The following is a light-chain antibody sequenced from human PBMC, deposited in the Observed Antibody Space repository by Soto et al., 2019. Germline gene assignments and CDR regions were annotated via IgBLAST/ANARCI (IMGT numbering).Light chain of an antibody. J-gene: IGLJ3*02. CDR3: AAWYDSRSGVV. CDR2: RNN. Sequence: QSVLTQPPSASGTPGQRVTISCSVSSSNIGSNYVYWYQQLPGTAPKLLIYRNNQRPSGVPDRFSGSKSGSSASLAISGLRYEDEANYYCAAWYDSRSGVVFGGGTKVTVL. CDR1: SSNIGSNY. V-gene: IGLV1-47*01.